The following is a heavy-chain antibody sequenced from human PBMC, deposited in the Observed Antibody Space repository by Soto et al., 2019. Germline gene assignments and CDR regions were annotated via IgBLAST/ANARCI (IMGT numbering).Heavy chain of an antibody. D-gene: IGHD2-15*01. Sequence: SETLSLTCTVSGGSISSYYWSWILQPPGEGPEWVGYIYYSGSTNYNPSLKSRVTISVDTSKNQFSLKLSSVTAADTAVYYCARLSLGYCSGGSCYSNPYYYYYYMDVRGKGTTVTVSS. V-gene: IGHV4-59*08. CDR1: GGSISSYY. CDR3: ARLSLGYCSGGSCYSNPYYYYYYMDV. J-gene: IGHJ6*03. CDR2: IYYSGST.